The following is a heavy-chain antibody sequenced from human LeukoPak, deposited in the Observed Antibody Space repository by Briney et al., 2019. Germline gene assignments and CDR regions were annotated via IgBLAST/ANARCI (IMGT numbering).Heavy chain of an antibody. D-gene: IGHD3-3*01. CDR1: GGSISSFY. Sequence: PSETLSLTCTVSGGSISSFYWSWIRQPPGKGLEWIGYIYYSGSTNYNPSLKSRVTISVDTSKNQFSLKLSSVTAADTAVYYCARDRYDFWSGDYYNYYGMDVWGQGTTVTVSS. CDR3: ARDRYDFWSGDYYNYYGMDV. CDR2: IYYSGST. J-gene: IGHJ6*02. V-gene: IGHV4-59*01.